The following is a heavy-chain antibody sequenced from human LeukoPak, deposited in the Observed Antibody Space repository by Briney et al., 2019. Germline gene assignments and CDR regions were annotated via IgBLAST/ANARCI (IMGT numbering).Heavy chain of an antibody. CDR2: IISHGGNT. CDR3: ARVRMGATVSNYYYYYIDV. V-gene: IGHV3-64*01. Sequence: GGSLRLSCAASGFSFSSYTMHWVRQAPGKGLEYVSAIISHGGNTHYTNSVKGRFTTSRDNSQNTLYLQMGSLRPDDMAVYHCARVRMGATVSNYYYYYIDVWGKGTTVTVSS. CDR1: GFSFSSYT. J-gene: IGHJ6*03. D-gene: IGHD1-26*01.